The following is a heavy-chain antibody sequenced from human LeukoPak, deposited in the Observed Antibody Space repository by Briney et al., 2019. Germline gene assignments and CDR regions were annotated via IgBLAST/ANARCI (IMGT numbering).Heavy chain of an antibody. J-gene: IGHJ4*02. D-gene: IGHD5-18*01. Sequence: PSETLSLTCAVSGGSISSSNWWSWVRQPPGKGLEWIGEIYHSGSTNYNPSLKSRVTISLDKSKNQFSLQLTSVTAADTAVYYCARGGVDTAMAAYFDYWGQGTLVTVSS. CDR1: GGSISSSNW. CDR3: ARGGVDTAMAAYFDY. V-gene: IGHV4-4*02. CDR2: IYHSGST.